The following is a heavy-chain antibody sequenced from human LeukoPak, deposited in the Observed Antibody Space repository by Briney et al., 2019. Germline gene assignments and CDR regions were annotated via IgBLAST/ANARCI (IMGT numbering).Heavy chain of an antibody. J-gene: IGHJ4*02. CDR3: ASTKRGYSYGDFDY. D-gene: IGHD5-18*01. V-gene: IGHV3-30-3*01. CDR1: GFTFSSYA. Sequence: GGSLRLSCAASGFTFSSYAMSWVRQAPGKGLEWVAVISYDGSNKYYADSVKGRFTISRDNSKNTLYLQMNSLRAEDTAVYYCASTKRGYSYGDFDYWGQGTLVTVSS. CDR2: ISYDGSNK.